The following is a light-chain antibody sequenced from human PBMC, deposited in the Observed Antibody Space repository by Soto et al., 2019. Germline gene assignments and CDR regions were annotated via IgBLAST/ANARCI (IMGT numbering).Light chain of an antibody. CDR2: EVS. CDR1: SSDVGAYKY. V-gene: IGLV2-8*01. Sequence: QSALTQPPSASGSPGQSVTISCTGTSSDVGAYKYVSWYQQYPGKAPKLMIYEVSKRPSGVPARFSGSKSGNTASLTVSRLQSEDEADYYCTSYVGSDTWVFGGGTKLTVL. CDR3: TSYVGSDTWV. J-gene: IGLJ3*02.